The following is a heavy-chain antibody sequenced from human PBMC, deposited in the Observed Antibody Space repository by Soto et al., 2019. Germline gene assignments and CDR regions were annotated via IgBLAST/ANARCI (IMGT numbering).Heavy chain of an antibody. CDR3: ASKYYDFWSGYSNPRAYYDYGMDV. J-gene: IGHJ6*02. CDR2: INHSGST. V-gene: IGHV4-34*01. D-gene: IGHD3-3*01. Sequence: QVQLQQWGAGLLKPSETLSLTCAVYGGSFSGYYWSWIRQPPGKGLEWIGAINHSGSTNYNPSLKSRVTISVDTSKNQFSLELSSVTAADTAVDYCASKYYDFWSGYSNPRAYYDYGMDVWGQGTTVTVSS. CDR1: GGSFSGYY.